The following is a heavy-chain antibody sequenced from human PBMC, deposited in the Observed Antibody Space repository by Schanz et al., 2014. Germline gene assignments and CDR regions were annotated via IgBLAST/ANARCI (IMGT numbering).Heavy chain of an antibody. Sequence: EVQLVESGGGLVQPGGSLRLSCAASGFTVSKNYMSWVRQAPGKGLEWVSIIYTDGSTYYADSVKGRFIISRDNAKNSLYLEMNSLRAGDTAFYHCARGSSASLSRVWFDLWGQGTLXTVSS. V-gene: IGHV3-66*01. D-gene: IGHD6-6*01. CDR1: GFTVSKNY. CDR2: IYTDGST. J-gene: IGHJ5*02. CDR3: ARGSSASLSRVWFDL.